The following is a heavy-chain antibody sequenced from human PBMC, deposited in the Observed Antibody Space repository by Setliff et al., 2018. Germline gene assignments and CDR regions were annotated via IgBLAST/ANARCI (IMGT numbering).Heavy chain of an antibody. CDR2: IHSSGDT. CDR3: ARATVGLATIIYFDS. CDR1: GASISSGFYY. J-gene: IGHJ4*02. D-gene: IGHD4-4*01. Sequence: LSLTCTVSGASISSGFYYWSWIRQPAGKGLEWIGRIHSSGDTKYNPSLKTRVTIAVDTSKNQFSLKLNSATAADTAVCYCARATVGLATIIYFDSWGPGTLVTVSS. V-gene: IGHV4-61*02.